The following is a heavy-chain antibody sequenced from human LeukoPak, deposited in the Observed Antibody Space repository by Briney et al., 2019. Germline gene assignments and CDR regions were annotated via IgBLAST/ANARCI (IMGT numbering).Heavy chain of an antibody. CDR3: ARADSSGYRGRAFDI. V-gene: IGHV4-59*08. Sequence: SETLSLTCTVSGXSXSSYYWSWIRQPXXXXXEWXGYIYYSGSTNYNPSLKSRVTISVDTSKNQFSLKLSSVTAADTAVYYCARADSSGYRGRAFDIWGQGTMVTVSS. CDR1: GXSXSSYY. J-gene: IGHJ3*02. D-gene: IGHD3-22*01. CDR2: IYYSGST.